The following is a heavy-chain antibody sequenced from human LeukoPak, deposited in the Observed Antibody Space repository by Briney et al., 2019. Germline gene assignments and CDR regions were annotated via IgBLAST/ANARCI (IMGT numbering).Heavy chain of an antibody. Sequence: PSETLSLTCTVSGGSISSYYWSWIRQPPGKGLEWIGYIYYSGSTNYNPSLKSRVTISVDTSKNQFSLKLSSVTAVDTAVYYCASYSYYYDSSGYFDYWGQGTLVTVSS. V-gene: IGHV4-59*01. CDR1: GGSISSYY. J-gene: IGHJ4*02. CDR3: ASYSYYYDSSGYFDY. CDR2: IYYSGST. D-gene: IGHD3-22*01.